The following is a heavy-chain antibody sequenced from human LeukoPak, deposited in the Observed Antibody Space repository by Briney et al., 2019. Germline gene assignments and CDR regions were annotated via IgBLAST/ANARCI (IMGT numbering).Heavy chain of an antibody. CDR2: IYYSGST. V-gene: IGHV4-59*01. J-gene: IGHJ4*02. CDR1: GGSISSYY. Sequence: SETLSLTCTVSGGSISSYYWSWIRQPPGKGLEWIGYIYYSGSTNYNPSLKSRVTISVDTSKNQFSLNLSSVTAADTAMYYCARASGGDGSGSLWGQGTLVTVSS. CDR3: ARASGGDGSGSL. D-gene: IGHD3-10*01.